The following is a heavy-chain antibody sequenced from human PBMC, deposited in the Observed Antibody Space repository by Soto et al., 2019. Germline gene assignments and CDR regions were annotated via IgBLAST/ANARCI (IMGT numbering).Heavy chain of an antibody. Sequence: ASVKVSCKASGYTFTSYYMHWVRQAPGQGLEWMGIINPSGGSTSYAQKFQGRVTMTRDTSTSTVYMELSSLRSEDTAVYYCAREILDILVVVAVRPNGMDVWGQETTVTVSS. J-gene: IGHJ6*02. CDR3: AREILDILVVVAVRPNGMDV. V-gene: IGHV1-46*03. CDR2: INPSGGST. D-gene: IGHD2-15*01. CDR1: GYTFTSYY.